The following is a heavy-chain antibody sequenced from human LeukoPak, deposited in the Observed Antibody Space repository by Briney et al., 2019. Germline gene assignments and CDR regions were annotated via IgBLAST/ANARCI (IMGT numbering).Heavy chain of an antibody. CDR1: GFTFSSYD. CDR2: ISGSGGST. J-gene: IGHJ3*02. V-gene: IGHV3-23*01. D-gene: IGHD3-10*01. CDR3: AKDGRQRKTYYYGSESANAFDI. Sequence: GGTLRLSCAASGFTFSSYDMSWVRQAPGKGLEWVSAISGSGGSTYYADSLKGRFTISRDNSKNTLFLQMDSLRAEDTAVYYCAKDGRQRKTYYYGSESANAFDIWGQGTMVTVSS.